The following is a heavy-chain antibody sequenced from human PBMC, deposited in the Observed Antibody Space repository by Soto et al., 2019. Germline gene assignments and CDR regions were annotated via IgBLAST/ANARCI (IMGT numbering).Heavy chain of an antibody. CDR3: ARTYYSSGYYYLDY. D-gene: IGHD3-22*01. CDR1: GGSISSYY. Sequence: SETLSLTCTVSGGSISSYYWNWIRKPPGKRLEWIGYISYSGSTSYNPSHKSRVTISVDTSKNHFSLKLSSVTAADTAVYYCARTYYSSGYYYLDYWGQGTLVTVSS. CDR2: ISYSGST. J-gene: IGHJ4*02. V-gene: IGHV4-59*01.